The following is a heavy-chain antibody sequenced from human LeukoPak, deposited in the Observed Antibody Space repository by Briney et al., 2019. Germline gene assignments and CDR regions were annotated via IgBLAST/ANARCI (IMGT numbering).Heavy chain of an antibody. CDR2: IYPGDSDT. CDR3: ARSQGYCSGGSCLQGDWFDP. V-gene: IGHV5-51*01. D-gene: IGHD2-15*01. Sequence: HGESLKISCKGSGYSFTSNWIGWVRQMPGKGLEWMGIIYPGDSDTRYSPSFQGQVTISADKSISTAYLQWGSLKASDTAMYYCARSQGYCSGGSCLQGDWFDPWGQGTPVTVSS. CDR1: GYSFTSNW. J-gene: IGHJ5*02.